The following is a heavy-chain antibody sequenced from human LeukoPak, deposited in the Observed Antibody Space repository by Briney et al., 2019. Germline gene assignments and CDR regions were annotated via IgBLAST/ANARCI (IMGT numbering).Heavy chain of an antibody. CDR2: IRSKGYGGTT. J-gene: IGHJ4*02. Sequence: PGGSLRLSCTTSGFTFGDYAMNWVRQAPGKGLEWVGFIRSKGYGGTTEYAASVKGRFTISRDDSKSIAYLQMNSLKTEDTAVYYCTRGTAAGRWGQGTLVTVSS. V-gene: IGHV3-49*04. D-gene: IGHD6-13*01. CDR3: TRGTAAGR. CDR1: GFTFGDYA.